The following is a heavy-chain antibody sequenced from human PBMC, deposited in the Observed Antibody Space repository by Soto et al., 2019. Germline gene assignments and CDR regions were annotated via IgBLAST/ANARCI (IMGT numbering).Heavy chain of an antibody. CDR1: GYTFTRYD. CDR2: INPSRGIT. J-gene: IGHJ4*02. CDR3: TRHNYGEQFDY. D-gene: IGHD4-17*01. Sequence: QVQLVQSGAEVEQPGASVKISCKASGYTFTRYDVHWVRQAPGQGLEWMGMINPSRGITRYEQKFQGRVTVTRGTSTSTVYMDLSSLRSEDTAVYYCTRHNYGEQFDYWGQGTLITVSP. V-gene: IGHV1-46*03.